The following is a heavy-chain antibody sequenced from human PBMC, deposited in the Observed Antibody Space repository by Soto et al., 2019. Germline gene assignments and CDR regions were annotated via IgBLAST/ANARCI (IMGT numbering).Heavy chain of an antibody. V-gene: IGHV4-59*01. CDR1: GGSISSYY. CDR3: ERVRDFWSGYYWFDS. J-gene: IGHJ5*01. CDR2: IYYSGIT. D-gene: IGHD3-3*01. Sequence: SETLSLTCTVSGGSISSYYWSWIRQPPGKGLEWIGYIYYSGITNYNPSLKSRVTISVDTSKNQFSLKLSSVTAADTAVYYCERVRDFWSGYYWFDSWGQGILVTVSS.